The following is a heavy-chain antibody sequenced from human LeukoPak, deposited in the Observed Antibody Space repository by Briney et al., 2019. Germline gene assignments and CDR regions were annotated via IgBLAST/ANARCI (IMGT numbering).Heavy chain of an antibody. V-gene: IGHV4-59*08. D-gene: IGHD4-17*01. CDR2: IYYSGST. CDR3: ARQGTTTDYYYYYMDV. CDR1: GGSISSYY. J-gene: IGHJ6*03. Sequence: PSETLSLTCTVSGGSISSYYWSWIRQSPGKGLEWIGTIYYSGSTNYNPSLKSRVTMSVDTSKNQFSLKLSSVTAADTAVYYCARQGTTTDYYYYYMDVWGKGTTVTISS.